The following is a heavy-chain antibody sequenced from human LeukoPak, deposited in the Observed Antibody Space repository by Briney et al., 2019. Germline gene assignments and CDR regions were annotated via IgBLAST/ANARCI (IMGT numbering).Heavy chain of an antibody. J-gene: IGHJ4*02. CDR2: IWYDGSNK. CDR3: ATAVASSSGRYADY. Sequence: PGRSLRLSCAASGFTFRSYGMHWVRQAPGKGLEWVAVIWYDGSNKYYADSVKGRFTVSRDNSKNTLYLQMNSLRAEDTAVYYCATAVASSSGRYADYWGQGTLVTVSS. D-gene: IGHD6-19*01. V-gene: IGHV3-33*01. CDR1: GFTFRSYG.